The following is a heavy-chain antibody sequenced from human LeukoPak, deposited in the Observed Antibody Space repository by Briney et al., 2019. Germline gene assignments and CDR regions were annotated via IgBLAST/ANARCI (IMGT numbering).Heavy chain of an antibody. J-gene: IGHJ4*02. CDR2: IYYSGST. V-gene: IGHV4-59*01. CDR3: ARGGSSWYLDY. D-gene: IGHD6-13*01. CDR1: GGSISSYY. Sequence: SQTLSLTCTVSGGSISSYYWSWIRQPPGKGLEWIGYIYYSGSTNYNPSLKSRVTISVDTSKNQFSLKLSSVTAADTAVYYCARGGSSWYLDYWGQGTLVTVSS.